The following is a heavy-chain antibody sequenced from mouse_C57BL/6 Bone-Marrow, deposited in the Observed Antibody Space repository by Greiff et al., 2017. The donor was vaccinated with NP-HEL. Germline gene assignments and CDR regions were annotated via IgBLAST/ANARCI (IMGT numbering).Heavy chain of an antibody. V-gene: IGHV3-6*01. D-gene: IGHD1-1*01. CDR2: ISYDGSN. J-gene: IGHJ3*01. CDR3: ARSIYYYGSGFAY. CDR1: GYSITSGYY. Sequence: EVKLMESGPGLVKPSQSLSLTCSVTGYSITSGYYWNWIRQFPGNKLEWMGYISYDGSNNYNPSLKNRISITRDTSKNQFFLKLNSVTTEDTATYYCARSIYYYGSGFAYWGQGTLVTVSA.